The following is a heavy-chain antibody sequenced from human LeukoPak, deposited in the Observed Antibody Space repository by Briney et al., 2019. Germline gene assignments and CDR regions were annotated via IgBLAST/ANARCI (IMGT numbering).Heavy chain of an antibody. J-gene: IGHJ4*02. Sequence: SETLSLTCTVSGGPISSGDYYWSWIRQPPGKGLEWIGYIYYSGSTYYNPSLKSRVTISVDTSKNQFSLKLSSVTAADTAVYYCARGPYSSSLEDYWGQGTLVTVSS. CDR2: IYYSGST. CDR3: ARGPYSSSLEDY. D-gene: IGHD6-13*01. V-gene: IGHV4-30-4*01. CDR1: GGPISSGDYY.